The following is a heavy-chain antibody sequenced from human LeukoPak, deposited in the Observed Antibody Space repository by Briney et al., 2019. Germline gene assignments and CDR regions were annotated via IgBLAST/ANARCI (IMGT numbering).Heavy chain of an antibody. CDR3: AREPSRPNSSSWVQGYYYGMGV. CDR2: INPNSGGT. D-gene: IGHD6-13*01. Sequence: ASVKVSCKASGYTFTGYYMHWVRQAPGQGLEWMGWINPNSGGTNYAQKFQGRVTMTRDTSISTAYMELSRLRSDDTAVHYCAREPSRPNSSSWVQGYYYGMGVWGQGTTVTVSS. V-gene: IGHV1-2*02. CDR1: GYTFTGYY. J-gene: IGHJ6*02.